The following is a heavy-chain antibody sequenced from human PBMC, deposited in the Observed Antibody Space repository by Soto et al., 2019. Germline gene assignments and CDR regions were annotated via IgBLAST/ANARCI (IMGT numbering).Heavy chain of an antibody. CDR1: GASISGFY. CDR2: IYATGTT. V-gene: IGHV4-4*07. D-gene: IGHD1-1*01. J-gene: IGHJ5*02. Sequence: SETLSLTCTVSGASISGFYWSWIRKSAGKGLEWIGRIYATGTTDYNPSLKSRVIMSVDTSKTQFSLKLRSVPAAATAVYYCVRDGTKTLRDWFDPWGQGISVTVSS. CDR3: VRDGTKTLRDWFDP.